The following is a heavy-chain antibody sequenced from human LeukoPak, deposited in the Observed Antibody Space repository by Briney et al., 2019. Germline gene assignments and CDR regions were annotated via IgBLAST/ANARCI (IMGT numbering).Heavy chain of an antibody. D-gene: IGHD3-10*01. V-gene: IGHV3-23*01. J-gene: IGHJ4*02. CDR1: DSSFRNDD. Sequence: GGSLRLSCAASDSSFRNDDMSWVRQTSETGLEWVSSIAADGASWYADSVRGRFTISRDKSQNILYLQMNSLRADDTAIYYCAKGPHFGSWRAVDYWGQGSLVTVSS. CDR3: AKGPHFGSWRAVDY. CDR2: IAADGAS.